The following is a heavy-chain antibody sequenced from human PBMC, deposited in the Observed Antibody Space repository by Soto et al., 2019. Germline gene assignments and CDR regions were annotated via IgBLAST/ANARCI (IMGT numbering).Heavy chain of an antibody. Sequence: QVQLVQSGAEVKKPGSSVKVSCKASGGTFSSYTISWVRQAPGQGLEWMGRIIPILGIANYAQKFQGRVTITAEKTTSPAYMEVRSLRSEDTAVYYWARDQKGGYYGSGRPNWFDPWGQGTLVTVSS. V-gene: IGHV1-69*08. D-gene: IGHD3-10*01. CDR1: GGTFSSYT. CDR3: ARDQKGGYYGSGRPNWFDP. CDR2: IIPILGIA. J-gene: IGHJ5*02.